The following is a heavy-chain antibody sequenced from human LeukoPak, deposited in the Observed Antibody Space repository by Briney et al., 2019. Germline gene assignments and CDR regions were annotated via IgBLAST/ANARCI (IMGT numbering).Heavy chain of an antibody. D-gene: IGHD2-2*01. CDR2: ISAYNGNT. J-gene: IGHJ4*02. Sequence: GASVKVSCKASGYTFTSYGISWVRQAPGQGLEWMGWISAYNGNTNYAQKFQGRVTMTTDTSTSTAYMELRSLRSDDTAVYYCARDTCSSTSCYAGVRGFDYWGQGTLVTVSS. V-gene: IGHV1-18*01. CDR1: GYTFTSYG. CDR3: ARDTCSSTSCYAGVRGFDY.